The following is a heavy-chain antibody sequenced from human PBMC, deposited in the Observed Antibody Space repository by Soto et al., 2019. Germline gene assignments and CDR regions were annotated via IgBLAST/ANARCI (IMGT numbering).Heavy chain of an antibody. V-gene: IGHV3-30*18. D-gene: IGHD2-15*01. CDR1: GFTFSSYG. J-gene: IGHJ5*02. CDR2: ISYDGSNK. CDR3: AKDFRIGWFDP. Sequence: GGSLRLSCAASGFTFSSYGMHWVRQAPGKGLEWVAVISYDGSNKYYADSVKGRFTISRDNSKNTLYLQMNSLRAEDTAVYYCAKDFRIGWFDPWGQGTLVTVSS.